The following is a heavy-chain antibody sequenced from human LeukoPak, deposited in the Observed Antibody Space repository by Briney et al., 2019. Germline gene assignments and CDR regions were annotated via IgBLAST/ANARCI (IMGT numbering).Heavy chain of an antibody. V-gene: IGHV1-24*01. Sequence: ASVKVSCKVSGYTLTELSMHWVRQAPGKGLEWMGGFDPEDGETIYAQKFQGRVTMTEDTSTDTAYMELSSLRSEDTAVYHCATAYYYDSSGYYVFDYWGQGTLVTVSS. CDR1: GYTLTELS. CDR2: FDPEDGET. CDR3: ATAYYYDSSGYYVFDY. D-gene: IGHD3-22*01. J-gene: IGHJ4*02.